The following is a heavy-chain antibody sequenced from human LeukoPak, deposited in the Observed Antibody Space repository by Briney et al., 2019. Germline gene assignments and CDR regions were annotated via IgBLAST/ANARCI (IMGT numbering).Heavy chain of an antibody. V-gene: IGHV3-21*01. CDR3: ARDRLHYGEYEKTFDY. J-gene: IGHJ4*02. CDR1: GFTFSNYS. D-gene: IGHD4-17*01. CDR2: ISSRSSYI. Sequence: GGSLRLSCAASGFTFSNYSMNWVRQAPGKGLEWVSSISSRSSYIYYVDSVKGRFTISRDNAKNSLYLQMNSLRAEDTAVYYCARDRLHYGEYEKTFDYWGQGTLVSVSS.